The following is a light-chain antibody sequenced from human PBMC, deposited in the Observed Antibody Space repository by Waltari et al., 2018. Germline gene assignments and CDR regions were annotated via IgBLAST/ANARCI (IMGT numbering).Light chain of an antibody. V-gene: IGKV3-20*01. CDR1: QTVSSIS. CDR3: QQYDGIVLT. Sequence: EIVFTQSPGTLSLSPGERAPLPCRASQTVSSISLSWYQQKPGQAPRLLIYGASTRATGIPDRFSGSGSGTDFTLTISRLEPEDFAVYYCQQYDGIVLTFGGGTKAEI. CDR2: GAS. J-gene: IGKJ4*01.